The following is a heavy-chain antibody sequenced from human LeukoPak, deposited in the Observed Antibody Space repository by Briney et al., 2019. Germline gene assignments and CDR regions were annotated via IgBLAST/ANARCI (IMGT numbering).Heavy chain of an antibody. CDR1: GFTFSSYS. V-gene: IGHV3-21*01. CDR3: ARVFWSGYAGYYYMDV. D-gene: IGHD3-3*01. CDR2: ISSSSSYI. Sequence: GGSLRLSCAASGFTFSSYSTNWVRQAPGKGLEWVSSISSSSSYIYYADSVKGRFTISRDNAKNSLYLQMNSLRAEDTAVYYCARVFWSGYAGYYYMDVWGKGTTVTVSS. J-gene: IGHJ6*03.